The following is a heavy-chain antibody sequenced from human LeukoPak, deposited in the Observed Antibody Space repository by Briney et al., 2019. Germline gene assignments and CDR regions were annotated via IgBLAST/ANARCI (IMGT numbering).Heavy chain of an antibody. D-gene: IGHD3-10*01. V-gene: IGHV4-61*02. Sequence: PSQTLSLTCTVSGDSISSGDYYWSWIRQPAGKGLEWIGRISSSGSTNYNPSLKSRVTISVDTSKNQFSLKLNSVTAADTAVYYCARERINHYYGSGSPEFGPWGQGTLVTVSS. J-gene: IGHJ5*02. CDR3: ARERINHYYGSGSPEFGP. CDR2: ISSSGST. CDR1: GDSISSGDYY.